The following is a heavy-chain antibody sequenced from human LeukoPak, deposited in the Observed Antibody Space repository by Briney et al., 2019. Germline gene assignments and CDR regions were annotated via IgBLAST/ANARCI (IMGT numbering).Heavy chain of an antibody. J-gene: IGHJ4*02. CDR1: GFTFSRYW. CDR3: ARDWDGSGWPIDY. D-gene: IGHD6-19*01. CDR2: IKTDGSEK. Sequence: GGSLRLSCAASGFTFSRYWKSWVRQAPGKGLEGVANIKTDGSEKYYVDSLKGRFIISRDNAKNSLYLQMNSLRAEDTAVYYCARDWDGSGWPIDYWGQGTLVTVSS. V-gene: IGHV3-7*05.